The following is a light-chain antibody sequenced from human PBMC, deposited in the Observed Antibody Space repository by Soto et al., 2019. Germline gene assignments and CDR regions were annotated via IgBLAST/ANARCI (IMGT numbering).Light chain of an antibody. V-gene: IGKV1-12*01. Sequence: DIHMTQSPCSVSASVGDRVTITCRASQGISSWLAWYQQKPGKAPKLLIYTVSSLQSGAPSRFSGSGSETDFPLPISSLQPEDFATYYCQHPNSFPLTFGGGPKVEIK. CDR1: QGISSW. CDR2: TVS. CDR3: QHPNSFPLT. J-gene: IGKJ4*01.